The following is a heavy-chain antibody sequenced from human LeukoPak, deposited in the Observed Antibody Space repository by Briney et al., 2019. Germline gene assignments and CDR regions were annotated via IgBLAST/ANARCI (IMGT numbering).Heavy chain of an antibody. CDR1: GGSISSYY. CDR3: ARDYTEQHNYARSGYYWKWFDL. J-gene: IGHJ5*02. CDR2: VYPSGSA. V-gene: IGHV4-4*07. Sequence: SETLSLTCTVSGGSISSYYWSWIRQPAGKGLEWIGRVYPSGSADYNPSLKRRVTISIDTSKNQFSLKLRSVTAADTAVYYCARDYTEQHNYARSGYYWKWFDLWGQGTLVTVSS. D-gene: IGHD3-22*01.